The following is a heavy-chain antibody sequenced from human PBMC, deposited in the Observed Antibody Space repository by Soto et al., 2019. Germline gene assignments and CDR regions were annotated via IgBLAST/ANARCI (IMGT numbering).Heavy chain of an antibody. D-gene: IGHD6-13*01. Sequence: HPGGSLRLSCAASGFTFSSYAMSWVRQAPGKGLEWVSAISGSGGSTYYADSVKGRFTISRDNSKNTLDLQMNSLRVEDTAVYYCATVSWRQQLPSGYFHHWVQGTLVTVSS. J-gene: IGHJ1*01. CDR2: ISGSGGST. CDR3: ATVSWRQQLPSGYFHH. V-gene: IGHV3-23*01. CDR1: GFTFSSYA.